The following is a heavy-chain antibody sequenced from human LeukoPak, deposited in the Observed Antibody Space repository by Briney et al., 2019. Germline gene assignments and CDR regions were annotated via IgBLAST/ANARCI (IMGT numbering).Heavy chain of an antibody. D-gene: IGHD3-3*01. Sequence: GASLQISCKGSGYSFTSYWIGWVRQMPGKGLEWMGIIYPGDSDTRYSPSFQGQVTTSADKSISTAYLQWSSLKASDTAMYYCARETIFGVVYYFDYWGQGTLVTVSS. CDR3: ARETIFGVVYYFDY. J-gene: IGHJ4*02. V-gene: IGHV5-51*01. CDR2: IYPGDSDT. CDR1: GYSFTSYW.